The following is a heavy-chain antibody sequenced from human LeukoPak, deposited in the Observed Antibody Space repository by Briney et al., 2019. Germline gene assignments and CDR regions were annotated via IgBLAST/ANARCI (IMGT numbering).Heavy chain of an antibody. J-gene: IGHJ6*02. CDR1: GYTFTGYY. CDR3: AKSDYYGSKQQLDYYGMDV. CDR2: INPNSGGT. Sequence: GASVKVSCKASGYTFTGYYMHWVRQAPGQGLEWMGWINPNSGGTNYAQKFQGWVTMTRDTSISTAYKELSRLRSDDTAVYYCAKSDYYGSKQQLDYYGMDVWGQGTTVTVSS. V-gene: IGHV1-2*04. D-gene: IGHD3-10*01.